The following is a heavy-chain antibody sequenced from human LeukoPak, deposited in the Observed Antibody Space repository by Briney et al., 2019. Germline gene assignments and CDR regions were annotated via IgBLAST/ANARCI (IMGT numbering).Heavy chain of an antibody. J-gene: IGHJ4*02. CDR2: IYYSGST. Sequence: SETLSLTCTVSGSSISSSSYYWGWIRQPPGKGLEWIRSIYYSGSTYYNPSLKSRVTISVDTSKNQFSLKLSSVTAADTAVYYCAREYYYDSSGYDYWGQGTLVTVSS. D-gene: IGHD3-22*01. V-gene: IGHV4-39*01. CDR3: AREYYYDSSGYDY. CDR1: GSSISSSSYY.